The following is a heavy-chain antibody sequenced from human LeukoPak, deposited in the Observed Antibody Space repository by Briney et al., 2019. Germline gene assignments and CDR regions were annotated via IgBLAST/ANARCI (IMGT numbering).Heavy chain of an antibody. J-gene: IGHJ4*02. D-gene: IGHD3-10*01. Sequence: GGSLRLSCAASGFTFSSYAMSWVRQAPGKGLEWVSAISGSGGSTYYADSVKGRFTISRDNSKNTLYLQMNSLRAEDTAVYYCAKEAPNYYGSGSYLTVYYFDYWGQGTLVTVSS. CDR3: AKEAPNYYGSGSYLTVYYFDY. V-gene: IGHV3-23*01. CDR1: GFTFSSYA. CDR2: ISGSGGST.